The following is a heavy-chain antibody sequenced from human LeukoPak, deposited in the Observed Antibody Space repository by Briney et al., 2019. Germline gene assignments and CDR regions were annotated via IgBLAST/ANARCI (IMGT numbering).Heavy chain of an antibody. CDR1: GGSIRSYY. CDR3: ARNSPEGMTDY. J-gene: IGHJ4*02. V-gene: IGHV4-4*07. Sequence: SETLSLTCTVSGGSIRSYYWSWIRHPAGKGLEWIGRIYTSGSTNYNPSLKSRVTMSVDTSKNQFSLKLSSVTAADTAVYYCARNSPEGMTDYWGQGTLVTVSS. D-gene: IGHD4-11*01. CDR2: IYTSGST.